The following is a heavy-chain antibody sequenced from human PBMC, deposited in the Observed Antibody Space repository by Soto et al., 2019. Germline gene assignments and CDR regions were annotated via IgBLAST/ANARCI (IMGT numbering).Heavy chain of an antibody. V-gene: IGHV3-23*01. Sequence: EVQLLESGGGLVQPGGSLRLSCAASGFSFSNNAMTWVRQAPGKGLEWVSVISGSGGGTYYADSVKGRFTISRDNSKNTLYLQMNSLRAEDTAVYYCAKDRSGSGTYTSDYWGQGTLVTVSS. J-gene: IGHJ4*02. CDR3: AKDRSGSGTYTSDY. CDR2: ISGSGGGT. CDR1: GFSFSNNA. D-gene: IGHD3-10*01.